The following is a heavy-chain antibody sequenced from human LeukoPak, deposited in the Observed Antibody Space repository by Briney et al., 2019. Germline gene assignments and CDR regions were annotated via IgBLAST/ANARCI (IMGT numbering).Heavy chain of an antibody. CDR3: ARNPGSDYPEW. D-gene: IGHD2-21*02. Sequence: SGTLSLTCAVSGGSNSSSTWWSWVRQPPGKGLEWIGEIYHSGSTNYNPSLKSRATISVDKSKNQFSLRLTSVTAADTAVYYCARNPGSDYPEWWGQGTLVTVSS. CDR2: IYHSGST. V-gene: IGHV4-4*02. CDR1: GGSNSSSTW. J-gene: IGHJ4*02.